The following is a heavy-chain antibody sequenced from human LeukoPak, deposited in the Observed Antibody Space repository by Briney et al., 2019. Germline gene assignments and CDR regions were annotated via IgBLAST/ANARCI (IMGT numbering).Heavy chain of an antibody. Sequence: GGSLRLSCAASGFTFSDYYMNWIRQAPGKGLEWVSSISSSGSTTNYADSAKGRFTISRDNAKNSLYLQMNSLRAEDTAVYYCARKDGYASSWSFDYWGQGTLVTVSS. V-gene: IGHV3-11*01. CDR1: GFTFSDYY. J-gene: IGHJ4*02. CDR3: ARKDGYASSWSFDY. D-gene: IGHD6-13*01. CDR2: ISSSGSTT.